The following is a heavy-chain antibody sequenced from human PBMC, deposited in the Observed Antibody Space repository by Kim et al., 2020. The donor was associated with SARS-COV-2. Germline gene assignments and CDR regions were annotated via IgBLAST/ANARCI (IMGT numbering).Heavy chain of an antibody. V-gene: IGHV3-21*01. CDR2: ISSSSSYI. J-gene: IGHJ4*02. Sequence: GGSLRLSCAASGFTFSSYSMNWVRQAPGKGLEWVSSISSSSSYIYYTDPVKGRFTISRDNAKNSLYLQMNSLRAEDTAVYYCARDGGPAFDPVRAKAGDYWGQGTLVTVSS. D-gene: IGHD3-16*01. CDR1: GFTFSSYS. CDR3: ARDGGPAFDPVRAKAGDY.